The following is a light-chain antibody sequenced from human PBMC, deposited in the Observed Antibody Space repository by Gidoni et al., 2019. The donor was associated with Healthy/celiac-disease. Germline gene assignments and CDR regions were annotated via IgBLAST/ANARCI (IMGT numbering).Light chain of an antibody. Sequence: QSALTQPRSVSGSPGQSVTISCTGTSSDVCGYNYVSWYQQHPGKAPKLMIYDVSKRPSGVPDRFSGSKSGNTASLTISWLQAEDEADYYCCSYAGSRYVFGTGTKVTVL. CDR3: CSYAGSRYV. CDR2: DVS. V-gene: IGLV2-11*01. J-gene: IGLJ1*01. CDR1: SSDVCGYNY.